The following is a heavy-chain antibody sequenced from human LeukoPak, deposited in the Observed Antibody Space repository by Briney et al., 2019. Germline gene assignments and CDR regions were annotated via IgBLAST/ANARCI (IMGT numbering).Heavy chain of an antibody. CDR3: ARDGAYYYGEKFDY. CDR1: GFTFSSYS. J-gene: IGHJ4*02. Sequence: GGSLRLSCAASGFTFSSYSMNWVRQAPGKGLEWVSYISSSGSTIYYADSVKGRFTISRDNAKNSLYLQMNSLRAEDTAVCYCARDGAYYYGEKFDYWGQGTLVTVSS. V-gene: IGHV3-48*04. D-gene: IGHD3-10*01. CDR2: ISSSGSTI.